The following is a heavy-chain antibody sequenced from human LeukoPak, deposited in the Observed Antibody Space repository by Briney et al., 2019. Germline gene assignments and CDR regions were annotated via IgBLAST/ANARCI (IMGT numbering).Heavy chain of an antibody. V-gene: IGHV3-33*01. CDR1: GLTFSSYD. CDR3: ARESHYDSSGTLAFDY. J-gene: IGHJ4*02. CDR2: IWYDGSNK. Sequence: PGRSLRLSCAASGLTFSSYDMHWVRQAPGKGLEWVAVIWYDGSNKYYADSVKGQFTISRDNSKNTLYLQMNSLRAEDTAVYYCARESHYDSSGTLAFDYWGQGTLVTVSS. D-gene: IGHD3-22*01.